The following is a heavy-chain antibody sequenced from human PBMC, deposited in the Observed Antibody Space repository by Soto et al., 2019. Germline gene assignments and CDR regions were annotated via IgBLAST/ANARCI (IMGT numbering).Heavy chain of an antibody. CDR2: ISRTTSFI. CDR3: ARDMKETTGTTSHYYGMDV. Sequence: EVVVVESGGGLVKPGGSLRISCAASGFSFSDYTVNWVRQAPGKGLEWVSSISRTTSFIYYADSVRGRFTISRDNAKNSVYLQMNSLRVEDTALYHCARDMKETTGTTSHYYGMDVWGQGTTVTVSS. J-gene: IGHJ6*02. CDR1: GFSFSDYT. V-gene: IGHV3-21*01. D-gene: IGHD1-1*01.